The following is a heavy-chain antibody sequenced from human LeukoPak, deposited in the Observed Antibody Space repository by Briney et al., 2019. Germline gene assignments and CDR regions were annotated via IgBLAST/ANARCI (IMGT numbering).Heavy chain of an antibody. J-gene: IGHJ6*04. D-gene: IGHD3-10*01. V-gene: IGHV3-49*04. CDR1: GFTFSDYY. Sequence: GGSLRLSCAASGFTFSDYYMSWVRQAPGKGLEWVGFIRSKAYGGTTEYAASVKGRFTISRDDSKSIAYLQMNSLKTEDAAVYYCSRADYYGSGSPISLDVWGKGTTVTVSS. CDR2: IRSKAYGGTT. CDR3: SRADYYGSGSPISLDV.